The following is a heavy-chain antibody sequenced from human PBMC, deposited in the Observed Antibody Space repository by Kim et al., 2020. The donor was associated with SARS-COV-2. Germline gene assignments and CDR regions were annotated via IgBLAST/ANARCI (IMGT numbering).Heavy chain of an antibody. D-gene: IGHD2-2*01. CDR2: IYTSGST. J-gene: IGHJ3*02. CDR1: GGSISSYY. Sequence: SETLSLTCTVSGGSISSYYWSWIRQPAGKGLEWIGRIYTSGSTNCNPSLKSRVTMSVDTPKNQFSLKLSSVTAADTAVYYCARVSRYCTSTRCYPNDAFQIWGQGTMVTVSS. V-gene: IGHV4-4*07. CDR3: ARVSRYCTSTRCYPNDAFQI.